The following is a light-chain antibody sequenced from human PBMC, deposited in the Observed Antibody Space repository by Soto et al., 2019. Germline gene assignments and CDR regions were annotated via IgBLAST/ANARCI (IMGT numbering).Light chain of an antibody. CDR1: SSDVGGYNY. J-gene: IGLJ3*02. Sequence: QSVLTQPASVSGSPGQSITISCTGTSSDVGGYNYVSWYQHHPGTAPKLMIYEVSKRPSGVSDRFCGSRSGNTASLTISGLPAEDASDYYCISSSSSTTWVFGGGTKVTVL. CDR3: ISSSSSTTWV. CDR2: EVS. V-gene: IGLV2-14*01.